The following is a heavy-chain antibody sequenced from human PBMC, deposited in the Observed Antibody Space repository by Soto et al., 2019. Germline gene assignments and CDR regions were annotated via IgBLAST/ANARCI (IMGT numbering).Heavy chain of an antibody. CDR2: INPSGGST. V-gene: IGHV1-46*01. D-gene: IGHD6-6*01. Sequence: QVQLVQSGAEVKKPGASVKVSCKASGYTFTSYYMHWVRQAPGQGLEWMGIINPSGGSTSYAQKFQGRVTMTRDTSTSSVYMELSSLRSQDTAVYYCARDSGTIAARRKNNWFDPWGQGTLVTVSS. CDR3: ARDSGTIAARRKNNWFDP. J-gene: IGHJ5*02. CDR1: GYTFTSYY.